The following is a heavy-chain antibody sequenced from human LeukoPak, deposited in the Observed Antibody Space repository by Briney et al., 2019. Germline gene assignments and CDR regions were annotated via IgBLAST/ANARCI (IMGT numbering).Heavy chain of an antibody. J-gene: IGHJ4*02. Sequence: PGGSLRLSCAASGFTVSTYAMNWVRQAPGKGLEWVSGISGSGSNTYYADSVKGRFTLSRDIPKNTLYLQMNSLRAEDTAVYYCAKAAGRAVTSLAYWGQGTLVTVSS. D-gene: IGHD4-17*01. CDR1: GFTVSTYA. CDR2: ISGSGSNT. CDR3: AKAAGRAVTSLAY. V-gene: IGHV3-23*01.